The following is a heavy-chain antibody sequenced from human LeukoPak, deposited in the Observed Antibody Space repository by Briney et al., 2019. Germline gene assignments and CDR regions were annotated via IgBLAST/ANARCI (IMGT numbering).Heavy chain of an antibody. D-gene: IGHD2-8*01. J-gene: IGHJ6*02. CDR3: ASLMAGYLHGMDV. Sequence: SETLSLTCTVSGDSFTSVTDYWAWIRQPPGKGLEWIGEINHSGSTNYNPSLKSRVTISVDTSKNQFSLKLSSVTAADTAVYYCASLMAGYLHGMDVWGQGTTVTVSS. V-gene: IGHV4-34*01. CDR2: INHSGST. CDR1: GDSFTSVTDY.